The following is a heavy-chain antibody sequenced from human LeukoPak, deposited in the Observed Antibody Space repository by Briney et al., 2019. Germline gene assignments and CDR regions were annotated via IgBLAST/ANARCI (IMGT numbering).Heavy chain of an antibody. V-gene: IGHV5-51*01. J-gene: IGHJ4*02. CDR3: ARLHAETDGYNH. D-gene: IGHD5-24*01. CDR2: IYPGDSDT. CDR1: GYSFTTYW. Sequence: GESLKISCKGFGYSFTTYWIGWVRQMPGKGLEWMGIIYPGDSDTRYSPSFQGQVTISADKFISTAYLQWSSLKASDTAMYYCARLHAETDGYNHWGQGTLVTASS.